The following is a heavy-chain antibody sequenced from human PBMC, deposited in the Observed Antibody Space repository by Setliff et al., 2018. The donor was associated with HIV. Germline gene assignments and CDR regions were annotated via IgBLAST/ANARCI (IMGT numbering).Heavy chain of an antibody. D-gene: IGHD1-1*01. CDR3: ASARIPTGGTSTSFDY. CDR2: INRDGDQK. J-gene: IGHJ4*02. V-gene: IGHV3-7*01. Sequence: QPGGSLRLSCAASGFIFNDYWMAWVRQAPGKGLEWVAHINRDGDQKNYVDSVKGRFIISRDNAKNTLFLQMNSLRPEDTAVYYCASARIPTGGTSTSFDYWGQGTLVTVSS. CDR1: GFIFNDYW.